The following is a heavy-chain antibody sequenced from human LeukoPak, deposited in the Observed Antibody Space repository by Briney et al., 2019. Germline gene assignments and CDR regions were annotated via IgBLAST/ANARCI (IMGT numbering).Heavy chain of an antibody. V-gene: IGHV4-39*07. CDR1: GGSISSRNYY. CDR2: IYYSGST. D-gene: IGHD4-23*01. Sequence: SETLSLTCTVSGGSISSRNYYWGWIRQPPGKELEWIGSIYYSGSTYYNPSLKSRVTISVDTSKSQFSLKLTSVTAADTAAYSCAREIFTVVTNYFDYWGQGALVTVSS. CDR3: AREIFTVVTNYFDY. J-gene: IGHJ4*02.